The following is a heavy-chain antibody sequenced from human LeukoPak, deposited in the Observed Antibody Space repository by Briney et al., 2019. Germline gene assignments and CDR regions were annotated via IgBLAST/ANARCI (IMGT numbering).Heavy chain of an antibody. J-gene: IGHJ4*02. CDR1: GFTFSSYW. CDR2: IKQDGSEK. Sequence: GGSLRLSCAASGFTFSSYWMSWFRQAPGKGLERVANIKQDGSEKYYVDSVKGRFTISRDNAKNSLYLQMNSLRAEDTAVYYCARDNYDILTGYYSPPGYWGQGTLVTVSS. V-gene: IGHV3-7*01. D-gene: IGHD3-9*01. CDR3: ARDNYDILTGYYSPPGY.